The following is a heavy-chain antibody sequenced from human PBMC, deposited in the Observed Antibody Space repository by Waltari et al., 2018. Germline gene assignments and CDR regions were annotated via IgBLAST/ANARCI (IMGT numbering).Heavy chain of an antibody. J-gene: IGHJ4*02. CDR3: ARGGHFDWLPTDY. D-gene: IGHD3-9*01. V-gene: IGHV3-74*01. CDR1: GFPFSSYW. Sequence: EVQLGESGGGLVQPGGSLILSCEASGFPFSSYWLYWVRQAPGKGRVWVSRIHADGSATTYADSVMGRFTISRDNAKNTVFLQMNSLRAEDTAVYYCARGGHFDWLPTDYWGQGTLVTVSS. CDR2: IHADGSAT.